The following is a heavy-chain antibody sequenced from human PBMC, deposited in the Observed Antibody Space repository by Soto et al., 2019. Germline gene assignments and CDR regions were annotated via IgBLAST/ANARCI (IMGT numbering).Heavy chain of an antibody. CDR2: MNPNSGNT. D-gene: IGHD3-3*01. J-gene: IGHJ4*02. CDR1: GSSFTIYD. Sequence: SLTVSCTASGSSFTIYDINWLRQATGQGLEWMGWMNPNSGNTGYAQKFQGRVTMTRNTSISTAYMELSSLRSEDTAVYYCARGFGSGRWGQGTLVTVSS. CDR3: ARGFGSGR. V-gene: IGHV1-8*01.